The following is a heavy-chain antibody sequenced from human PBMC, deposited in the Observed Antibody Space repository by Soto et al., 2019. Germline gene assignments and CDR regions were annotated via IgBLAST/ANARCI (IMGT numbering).Heavy chain of an antibody. Sequence: QVHLVQSGAEVKEPGASVRVSCKASGYTFSSNALHWVRQAPGQELEWMGWINGGNGYAKYSQNFQDRVTLTRDTSASTTYMELSSLRSEDTAIFYCARATYTSGGSPTFAMDVWGQGTTVTVSS. J-gene: IGHJ6*02. V-gene: IGHV1-3*01. CDR3: ARATYTSGGSPTFAMDV. CDR1: GYTFSSNA. D-gene: IGHD3-10*01. CDR2: INGGNGYA.